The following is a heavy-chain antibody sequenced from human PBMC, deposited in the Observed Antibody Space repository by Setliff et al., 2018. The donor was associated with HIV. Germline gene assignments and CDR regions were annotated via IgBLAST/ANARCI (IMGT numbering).Heavy chain of an antibody. J-gene: IGHJ4*02. CDR2: ISSSGNT. V-gene: IGHV4-39*01. CDR1: GGSISSTSYY. D-gene: IGHD3-10*01. Sequence: SETLSLTCTVSGGSISSTSYYWGWIRQPPGTGLEWIGSISSSGNTYYNPSLKSRVTISVDRSQNQFSLKLYSVTAADTAVYYCARAYFGSGIYYWGQGTLVTVSS. CDR3: ARAYFGSGIYY.